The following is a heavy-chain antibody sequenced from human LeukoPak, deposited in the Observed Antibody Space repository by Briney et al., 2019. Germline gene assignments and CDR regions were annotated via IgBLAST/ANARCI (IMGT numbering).Heavy chain of an antibody. Sequence: GGSLRLSCSASRFPFSSYAMHWVRQAPGKGLEYVSAISDSGGSTYYADSVKGRFTISRDNSKNTLYPQMRSLRAEDTAVYFCVRGYSFGPYGMDVWGQGTTVTVSS. J-gene: IGHJ6*02. V-gene: IGHV3-64D*09. CDR1: RFPFSSYA. CDR2: ISDSGGST. CDR3: VRGYSFGPYGMDV. D-gene: IGHD2-15*01.